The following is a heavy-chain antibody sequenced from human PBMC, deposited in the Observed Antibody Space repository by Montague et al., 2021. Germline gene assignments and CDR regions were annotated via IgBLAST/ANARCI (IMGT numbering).Heavy chain of an antibody. CDR2: ISWNSGNI. CDR3: AKDETRGYSYGTPDY. Sequence: SLRLSCAASGFTFDDYAMHWVRQAPGKGLEWVSGISWNSGNIGYADSVKGRFTISRDNAKNSLYLQMNGLRAEDTALYYCAKDETRGYSYGTPDYWGQGTLVTVSS. CDR1: GFTFDDYA. J-gene: IGHJ4*02. D-gene: IGHD5-18*01. V-gene: IGHV3-9*01.